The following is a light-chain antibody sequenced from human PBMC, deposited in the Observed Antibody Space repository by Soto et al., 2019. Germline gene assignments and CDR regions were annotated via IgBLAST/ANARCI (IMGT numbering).Light chain of an antibody. CDR1: SSDVGGYNY. Sequence: QSALTQPASVSGSPGQSITISCTGTSSDVGGYNYVSWYQQHPGKAPKLMIYDVSYRPSGVSNRFSGSKSGNTASLTISGLQAEDEADYYCSSYTSSSTLVFGGATKLTVL. J-gene: IGLJ2*01. CDR3: SSYTSSSTLV. V-gene: IGLV2-14*01. CDR2: DVS.